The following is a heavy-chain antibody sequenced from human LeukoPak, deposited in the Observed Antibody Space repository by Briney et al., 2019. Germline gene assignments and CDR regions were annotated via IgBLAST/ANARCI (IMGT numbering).Heavy chain of an antibody. J-gene: IGHJ4*02. CDR2: ISSSSSYI. CDR3: ARGTAAPDFDY. CDR1: GFTFSSYS. V-gene: IGHV3-21*01. D-gene: IGHD6-13*01. Sequence: GGSLRLSCAASGFTFSSYSMNWVRQAPGKGLEWVSSISSSSSYIYYADSVKGRFTISRNNAKNSLYLQMNSLRAEDAAVYYCARGTAAPDFDYWGQGTLVTVSS.